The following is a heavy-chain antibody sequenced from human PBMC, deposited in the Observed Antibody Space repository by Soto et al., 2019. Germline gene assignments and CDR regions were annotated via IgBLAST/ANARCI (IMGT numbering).Heavy chain of an antibody. CDR1: GFPLSDSA. V-gene: IGHV3-73*01. CDR3: TRHAGGQVEHYFYSDTMDV. J-gene: IGHJ6*04. Sequence: EVQLVESGGGLVQPGGSLKLACLASGFPLSDSAIHWVRKASGKGLEWVGRIRSKANNYATTYGAPVKGRFTLSRDDSKNTAYLQMNNLESEAVDVYDCTRHAGGQVEHYFYSDTMDVWGKGTTVSVLS. D-gene: IGHD3-16*01. CDR2: IRSKANNYAT.